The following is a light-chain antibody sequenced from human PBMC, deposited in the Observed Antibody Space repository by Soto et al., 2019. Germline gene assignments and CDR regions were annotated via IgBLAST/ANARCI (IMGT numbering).Light chain of an antibody. CDR2: DVS. CDR1: SSDVGGYNY. V-gene: IGLV2-14*01. J-gene: IGLJ1*01. Sequence: QSALTQPASVSGSPGQSITISCTGTSSDVGGYNYVSWYQQHPGKAPKLMIYDVSNRPSGVANGFSGSKSGSTAYLTIPGRQAEDEGDDYCSSYTSSSTFYVFGTGTKLTVL. CDR3: SSYTSSSTFYV.